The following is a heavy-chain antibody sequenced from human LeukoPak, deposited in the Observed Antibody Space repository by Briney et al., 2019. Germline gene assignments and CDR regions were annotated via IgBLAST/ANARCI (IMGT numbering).Heavy chain of an antibody. V-gene: IGHV3-30*01. D-gene: IGHD2-2*01. CDR3: AREGSTSNYYYYMDV. CDR2: ISYDGSNK. Sequence: GGSLRLSCAASGFTFSSYAMHWVRQAPGKGLEWGAVISYDGSNKYYADSVKGRFTISRDNSKNTLYLQMNSLRAEDTAVYYCAREGSTSNYYYYMDVWGKGTTVTVSS. J-gene: IGHJ6*03. CDR1: GFTFSSYA.